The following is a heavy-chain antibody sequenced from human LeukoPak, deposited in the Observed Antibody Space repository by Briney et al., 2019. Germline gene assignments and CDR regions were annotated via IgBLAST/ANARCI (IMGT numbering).Heavy chain of an antibody. CDR3: AKDKDFWSGYYRGVPYYYGLDV. Sequence: GGSLRLSCAASGFTFSSHGMHWVRQAPGKGLEWLAVISYDGSNKYYADSVKGRFTIFRGNANNTLYLQMNSLRPEDTALYYCAKDKDFWSGYYRGVPYYYGLDVWGQGTTVTVSS. CDR2: ISYDGSNK. J-gene: IGHJ6*02. V-gene: IGHV3-30*18. CDR1: GFTFSSHG. D-gene: IGHD3-3*01.